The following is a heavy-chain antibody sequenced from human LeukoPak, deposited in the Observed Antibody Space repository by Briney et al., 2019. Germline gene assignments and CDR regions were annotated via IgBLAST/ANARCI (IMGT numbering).Heavy chain of an antibody. D-gene: IGHD3-22*01. CDR1: GGSFSGYY. Sequence: SETLSLTCAVYGGSFSGYYWSWLRQPPGKGLEWIGEINHSGSTNYNPSLKSRVTISVDTSKNQFSLKLSSVTTADTAVYYCARGRRRYYDSSGYYYYWGQGTLVTVSS. J-gene: IGHJ4*02. CDR2: INHSGST. V-gene: IGHV4-34*01. CDR3: ARGRRRYYDSSGYYYY.